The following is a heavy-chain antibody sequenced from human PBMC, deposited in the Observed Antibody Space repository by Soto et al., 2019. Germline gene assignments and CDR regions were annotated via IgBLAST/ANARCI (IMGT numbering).Heavy chain of an antibody. CDR1: GFTFSSYA. CDR3: AKGEVVTAPGLYGMDV. Sequence: EVQLLESGGGLVQPGGSLRLSCAASGFTFSSYAMSWVRQAPGKGLEWVSAISGSGGSTYYADSVKGRFTISRDNSKNTLYLKMNGRRAEDTAVYYCAKGEVVTAPGLYGMDVWGQGTTVTVSS. J-gene: IGHJ6*02. V-gene: IGHV3-23*01. D-gene: IGHD2-21*02. CDR2: ISGSGGST.